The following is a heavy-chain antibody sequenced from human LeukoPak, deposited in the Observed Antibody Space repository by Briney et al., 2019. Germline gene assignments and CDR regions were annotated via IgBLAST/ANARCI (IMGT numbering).Heavy chain of an antibody. J-gene: IGHJ5*02. CDR1: GFTFSIYS. V-gene: IGHV3-21*01. Sequence: PGGSLRLSCAASGFTFSIYSMNCVPQDPGKGLEWGSSISSSSSYIYCADSVKGRFTISRDNAKNSLYLQMNSLRAEDTAVYYCASTPHSNYVFWFDPWGQGTLVTVSS. CDR3: ASTPHSNYVFWFDP. D-gene: IGHD4-11*01. CDR2: ISSSSSYI.